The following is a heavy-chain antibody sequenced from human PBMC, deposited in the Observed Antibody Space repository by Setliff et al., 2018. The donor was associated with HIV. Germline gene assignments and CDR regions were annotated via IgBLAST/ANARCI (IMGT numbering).Heavy chain of an antibody. CDR2: IHTTGST. J-gene: IGHJ5*02. CDR3: SRGTYYKGLDP. V-gene: IGHV4-61*09. D-gene: IGHD3-10*01. CDR1: GSSISSGSYY. Sequence: SETLSLTCTVSGSSISSGSYYWSWIRQPAGKGLEWIGQIHTTGSTNYNPSLKSRVTISVDTSKNQFSLQLNSVTAADTALYFCSRGTYYKGLDPWGQGTLVTVSS.